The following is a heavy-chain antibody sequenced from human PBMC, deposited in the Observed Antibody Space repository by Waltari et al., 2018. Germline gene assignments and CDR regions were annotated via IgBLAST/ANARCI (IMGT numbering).Heavy chain of an antibody. CDR2: IYYTGST. J-gene: IGHJ5*02. CDR3: ARGGGSDWEWFDP. Sequence: QVQLQESGPSLLKPSETLSLICTVSDGSISGFYWSWVRQPPGKGLDWIGYIYYTGSTNFNPSLKSRVTMSVDTSKNQFSLKLSSVTAADTAFYYCARGGGSDWEWFDPWGQGTLVTVSS. CDR1: DGSISGFY. V-gene: IGHV4-59*01. D-gene: IGHD2-21*02.